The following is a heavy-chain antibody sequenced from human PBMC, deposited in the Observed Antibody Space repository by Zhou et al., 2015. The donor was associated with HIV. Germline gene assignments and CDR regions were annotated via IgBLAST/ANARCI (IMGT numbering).Heavy chain of an antibody. V-gene: IGHV1-69*01. D-gene: IGHD6-6*01. CDR2: IIPIFGTA. CDR3: ARDLPDARRDYYYYMDV. J-gene: IGHJ6*03. Sequence: QVQLVQSGAEVKKPGSSVKVSCKASGGTFSSYAISWVRQAPGQGLEWMGGIIPIFGTANYAQKFQGRVTITADESTSTAYMELSSLRSEDTAVYYCARDLPDARRDYYYYMDVWGKGTTVTVSS. CDR1: GGTFSSYA.